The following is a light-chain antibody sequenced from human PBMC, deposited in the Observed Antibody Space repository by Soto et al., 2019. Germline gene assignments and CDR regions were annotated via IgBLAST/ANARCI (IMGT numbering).Light chain of an antibody. J-gene: IGKJ4*01. CDR2: WAS. CDR3: QQYYSTPLT. Sequence: DIVMTQSPDSLAVSLGERATINCKSSQSVLYSSNNKNYLAWYQQKPGQPPKLLIYWASTRESGVPDRFSGSGSGTDFTLNISSLQAEDVEVYYCQQYYSTPLTFGGGTKVDTK. CDR1: QSVLYSSNNKNY. V-gene: IGKV4-1*01.